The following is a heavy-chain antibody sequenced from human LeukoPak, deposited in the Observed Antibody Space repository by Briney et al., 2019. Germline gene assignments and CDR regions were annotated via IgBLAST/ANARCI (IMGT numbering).Heavy chain of an antibody. CDR3: ARNPIGSSCCFDY. D-gene: IGHD6-13*01. CDR1: GYSFTSYW. Sequence: GESLKISCKGSGYSFTSYWIGWVRQMPGKGLEWMGIIYPGDSDTRYSPSFQGQVTISADRSINTAYLQWSTLKASDTAMYYCARNPIGSSCCFDYWGQGTLVTVSS. V-gene: IGHV5-51*01. CDR2: IYPGDSDT. J-gene: IGHJ4*02.